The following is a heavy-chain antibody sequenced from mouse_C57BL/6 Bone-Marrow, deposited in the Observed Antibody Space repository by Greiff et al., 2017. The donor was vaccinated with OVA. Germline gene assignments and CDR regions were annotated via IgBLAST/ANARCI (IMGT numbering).Heavy chain of an antibody. CDR3: ARLDYPWFAY. D-gene: IGHD1-1*02. CDR2: ISNGGGST. CDR1: GFTFSDYY. V-gene: IGHV5-12*01. Sequence: EVMLVESGGGLVQPGGSLKLSCAASGFTFSDYYMYWVRQTPEKRLEWVAYISNGGGSTYYPDTVKGRFTISRDNAKNTLYLQMSRLKSEDTAMYYCARLDYPWFAYWGQGTLVTVSA. J-gene: IGHJ3*01.